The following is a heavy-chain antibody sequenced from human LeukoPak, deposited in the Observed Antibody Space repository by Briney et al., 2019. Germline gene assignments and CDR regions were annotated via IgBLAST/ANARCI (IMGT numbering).Heavy chain of an antibody. CDR1: GFTFSSYA. CDR3: AKGHYDGTGYYYFDY. J-gene: IGHJ4*02. CDR2: ISGSGGST. Sequence: GRSLRLSCAASGFTFSSYAMSWVRQAPGKGLEWVSAISGSGGSTYYADSVKGRFTISRDNSKNTLYLQMNSLRAEDTAVYYCAKGHYDGTGYYYFDYWGQGTLVTVSS. D-gene: IGHD3-22*01. V-gene: IGHV3-23*01.